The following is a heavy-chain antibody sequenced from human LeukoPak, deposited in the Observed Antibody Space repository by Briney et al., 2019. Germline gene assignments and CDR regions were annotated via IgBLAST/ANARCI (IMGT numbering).Heavy chain of an antibody. D-gene: IGHD5-18*01. CDR1: GGSFSGYY. V-gene: IGHV4-34*01. Sequence: PSETLSLTCAVYGGSFSGYYWSWIRQPPGKGLEWIGEINHSGSTNYNPSLKSRVTISVDTSKNQFSLKLSSVTAADTAVYYCARHLRRYSYGLTNWFDPWGQGTLVTVSS. J-gene: IGHJ5*02. CDR3: ARHLRRYSYGLTNWFDP. CDR2: INHSGST.